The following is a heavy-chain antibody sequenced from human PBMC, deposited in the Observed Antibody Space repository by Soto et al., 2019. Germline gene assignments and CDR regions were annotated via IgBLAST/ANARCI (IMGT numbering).Heavy chain of an antibody. J-gene: IGHJ5*02. CDR1: GGSISSYY. CDR3: ARFHGSGRKHYNWFDP. V-gene: IGHV4-59*01. Sequence: NPSETLSLTCTVSGGSISSYYWSWIRQPPGKGLEWIGYIYYSGSTNYNPSLKSRVTISVDTSKNQFSLKLSSVTAADTAVYYCARFHGSGRKHYNWFDPWGQGTLVTVSS. D-gene: IGHD3-10*01. CDR2: IYYSGST.